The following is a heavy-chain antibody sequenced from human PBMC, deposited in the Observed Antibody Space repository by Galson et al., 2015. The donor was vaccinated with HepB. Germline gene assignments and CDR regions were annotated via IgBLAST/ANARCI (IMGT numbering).Heavy chain of an antibody. CDR3: AGWSLWFGELLPTRFDY. CDR2: INPNSGGT. D-gene: IGHD3-10*01. Sequence: SVKVSCKASGYTFTGYYMHWVRQAPGQGLEWMGWINPNSGGTNYAQKFQGRVAMTRDTSISTAYMELSRLRSDDTAVYYCAGWSLWFGELLPTRFDYWGQGTLVTVSS. J-gene: IGHJ4*02. CDR1: GYTFTGYY. V-gene: IGHV1-2*02.